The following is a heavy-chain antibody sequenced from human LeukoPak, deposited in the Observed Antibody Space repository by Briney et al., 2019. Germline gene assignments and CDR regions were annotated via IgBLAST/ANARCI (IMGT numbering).Heavy chain of an antibody. CDR2: IYYSGST. Sequence: SETLSLTCTVSGGSISSYYWSWIRQPPGKGLEWIGYIYYSGSTNYNPSLKSRVTISVDTSKNQFSLKLSSVTAGDTAVYYCARVSGASYDGRGVFDYWGQGTLVTVSS. CDR1: GGSISSYY. V-gene: IGHV4-59*01. J-gene: IGHJ4*02. D-gene: IGHD3-16*01. CDR3: ARVSGASYDGRGVFDY.